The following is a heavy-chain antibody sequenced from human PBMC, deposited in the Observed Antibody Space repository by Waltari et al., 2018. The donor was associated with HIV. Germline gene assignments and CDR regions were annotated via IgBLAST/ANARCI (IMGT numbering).Heavy chain of an antibody. CDR1: GFTINSYA. Sequence: QVQLVESGGGVVQPGGSLRLSCAASGFTINSYAMHWVRQAPGRGLEWVAVISYDGNNKYYADSVKGRFTISRDTPKNTLYLQMNSLRVEDTAVFYCARVRVRAAGMDVWGQGTTVTVSS. D-gene: IGHD6-25*01. CDR2: ISYDGNNK. CDR3: ARVRVRAAGMDV. V-gene: IGHV3-30*04. J-gene: IGHJ6*02.